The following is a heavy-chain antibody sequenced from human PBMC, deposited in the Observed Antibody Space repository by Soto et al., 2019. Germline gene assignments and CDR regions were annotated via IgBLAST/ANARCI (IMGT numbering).Heavy chain of an antibody. CDR2: IYYSGST. CDR1: GGSISSYY. V-gene: IGHV4-59*01. Sequence: SETLSLTCTVSGGSISSYYWSWIRQPPGKGLEWIGYIYYSGSTNYNPSLKSRVTISVDTSKNQFSLKLSSVTAADTAVYYCAKTLDTAMALRSYYYYGMDVWGQGTKVTVSS. D-gene: IGHD5-18*01. CDR3: AKTLDTAMALRSYYYYGMDV. J-gene: IGHJ6*02.